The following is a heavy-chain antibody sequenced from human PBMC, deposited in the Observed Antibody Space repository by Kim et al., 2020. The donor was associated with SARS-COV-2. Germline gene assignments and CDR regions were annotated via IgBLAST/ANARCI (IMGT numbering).Heavy chain of an antibody. Sequence: ASVKVSCKVTGYRHTELSMHWVRQAPGKGLEWMGGFAPEDGETIYAEKFEDRIAMTEDISTGTGYMELSRLRSEDTAVYYCATVFAATVVVPPNKVDAFDIWGQGTKVTVSS. J-gene: IGHJ3*02. CDR2: FAPEDGET. V-gene: IGHV1-24*01. D-gene: IGHD2-15*01. CDR3: ATVFAATVVVPPNKVDAFDI. CDR1: GYRHTELS.